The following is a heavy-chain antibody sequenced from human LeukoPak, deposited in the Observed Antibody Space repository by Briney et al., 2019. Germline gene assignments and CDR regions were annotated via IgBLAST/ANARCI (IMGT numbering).Heavy chain of an antibody. V-gene: IGHV1-18*01. CDR3: ARGLYYYDSYYYYYGMDV. Sequence: ASVTVSCKASGYTFTSYGISWVRQAPGQGLEWMGWISAYNGNTNYAQKLQGRVTMTTDTSTSTAYMELRSLRSDDTAVYYCARGLYYYDSYYYYYGMDVWGQGTTVTVSS. D-gene: IGHD3-22*01. CDR2: ISAYNGNT. CDR1: GYTFTSYG. J-gene: IGHJ6*02.